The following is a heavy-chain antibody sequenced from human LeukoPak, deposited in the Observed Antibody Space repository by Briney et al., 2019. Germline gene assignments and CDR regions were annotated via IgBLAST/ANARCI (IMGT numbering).Heavy chain of an antibody. D-gene: IGHD2-2*01. CDR1: GYTFTSYY. CDR3: ARALQLLLWDTYFDY. J-gene: IGHJ4*02. CDR2: INPSGGST. V-gene: IGHV1-46*01. Sequence: GASVKVSCKASGYTFTSYYMHWVRQAPGQGLEWMGIINPSGGSTSYAQKFQGRVTMTRDTSTSTVYMELSSLRSGDTAVYYCARALQLLLWDTYFDYWGQGTLVTVSS.